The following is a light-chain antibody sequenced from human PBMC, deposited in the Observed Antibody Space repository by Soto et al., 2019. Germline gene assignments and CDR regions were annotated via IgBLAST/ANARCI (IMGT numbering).Light chain of an antibody. CDR2: GAS. V-gene: IGKV3-15*01. Sequence: EIVMTQSPATLSVSPGERATLSCRASQSVSSNLAWYQQKPGQAPRLLIYGASTRATGIPARFSGSGSGTEFPLTIGSLQSEDLAVYSCQQYNYWPWTFGQGTKVEIK. J-gene: IGKJ1*01. CDR3: QQYNYWPWT. CDR1: QSVSSN.